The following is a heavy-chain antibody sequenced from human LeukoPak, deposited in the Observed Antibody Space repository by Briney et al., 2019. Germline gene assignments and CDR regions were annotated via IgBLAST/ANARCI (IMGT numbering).Heavy chain of an antibody. J-gene: IGHJ4*02. CDR3: ARGGYYDSSGYYYPPYFDY. V-gene: IGHV3-74*01. D-gene: IGHD3-22*01. CDR2: IGSDGSST. Sequence: RGSLRLSCAASGFTFSSYWMHWVRQAPGKGLVWVSRIGSDGSSTSYADSVKGRFTISRDNAKNTLYLQMNSLRAEDTAVYYCARGGYYDSSGYYYPPYFDYWDQGTLVTVSS. CDR1: GFTFSSYW.